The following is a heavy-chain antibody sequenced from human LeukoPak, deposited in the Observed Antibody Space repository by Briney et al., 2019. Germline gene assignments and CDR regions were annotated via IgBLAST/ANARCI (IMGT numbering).Heavy chain of an antibody. CDR2: IYYLGNT. D-gene: IGHD6-19*01. CDR3: MRRDTGWNYSDY. CDR1: GGSIYSHY. Sequence: SETLSLTCAVSGGSIYSHYWGWIRQPPGKGLEWIGDIYYLGNTNYNPSLKSRVTISLDTSKNHLSLTLTSVVAADTAIYYCMRRDTGWNYSDYWGQGTLVTVSS. V-gene: IGHV4-59*08. J-gene: IGHJ4*02.